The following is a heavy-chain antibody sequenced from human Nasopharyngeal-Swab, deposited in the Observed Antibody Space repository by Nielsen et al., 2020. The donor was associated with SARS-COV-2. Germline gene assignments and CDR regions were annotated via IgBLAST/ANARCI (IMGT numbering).Heavy chain of an antibody. D-gene: IGHD2-2*01. Sequence: GESLKISCAASGFTFSSYWMHWVRQAPGKGPVWVSRINSDGSSTSYADSVKGRFTISRDDAKNTLYLQMNSLRAEDTAVYYCARGPLGVYCSSTSCYSGAFDIWGQGTMVTVSS. CDR1: GFTFSSYW. J-gene: IGHJ3*02. CDR3: ARGPLGVYCSSTSCYSGAFDI. CDR2: INSDGSST. V-gene: IGHV3-74*01.